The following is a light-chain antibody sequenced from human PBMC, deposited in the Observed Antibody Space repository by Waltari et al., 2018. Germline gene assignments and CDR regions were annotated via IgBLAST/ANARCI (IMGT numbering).Light chain of an antibody. J-gene: IGLJ1*01. V-gene: IGLV2-8*01. CDR2: EVD. Sequence: QSALTQPPSATGSPGQSVTISCTGGRWDVGAYRYVSWYQQHPGRAPKVIMYEVDNRPAGVPDRVSSSKSGTTASLTISGLKVEDEADYYCTSDGGTNKFLFGSGTKVTV. CDR1: RWDVGAYRY. CDR3: TSDGGTNKFL.